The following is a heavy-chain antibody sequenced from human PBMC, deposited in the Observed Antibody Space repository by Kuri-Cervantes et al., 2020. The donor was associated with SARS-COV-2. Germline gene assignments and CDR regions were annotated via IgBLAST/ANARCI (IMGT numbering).Heavy chain of an antibody. CDR3: ARTGSSGWPGSHWFDP. CDR1: GGSISSYY. D-gene: IGHD6-25*01. V-gene: IGHV4-4*07. Sequence: GSLRLSCTVYGGSISSYYWSRIRQPAGKGLEWIGRIHVNGRTNYNPSLKSRVTMSVDASKNHFSLKLRSVTAADTAVYYCARTGSSGWPGSHWFDPWGQGTLVTVSS. J-gene: IGHJ5*02. CDR2: IHVNGRT.